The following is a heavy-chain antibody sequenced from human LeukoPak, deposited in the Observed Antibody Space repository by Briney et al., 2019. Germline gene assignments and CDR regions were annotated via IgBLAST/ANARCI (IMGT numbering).Heavy chain of an antibody. D-gene: IGHD3-10*01. Sequence: SETLSLTCAVSGYSISSGYYWGWIRQPPGKGLEWIGSIYHSGSTYYNPSLKSRVTISVDTSKNQFSLKLSSVTAADMAVYYCARHYGSGSYYTLNWFDPWGQGTLVTVSS. CDR2: IYHSGST. CDR1: GYSISSGYY. J-gene: IGHJ5*02. CDR3: ARHYGSGSYYTLNWFDP. V-gene: IGHV4-38-2*01.